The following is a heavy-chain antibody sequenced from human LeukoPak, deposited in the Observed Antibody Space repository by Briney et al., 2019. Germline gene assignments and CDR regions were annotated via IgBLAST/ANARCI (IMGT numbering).Heavy chain of an antibody. J-gene: IGHJ5*02. CDR2: IYYTGST. Sequence: PSETLSLTCSVSGASITNYYWSWIRQPPGKGLEWIGYIYYTGSTKYNPSLRSRVTIAVDTAKKQFSLRLRSVTSADTAVYYCASSHMLQYCSRTNCGGEFDTWGQGTLVTVSS. CDR1: GASITNYY. D-gene: IGHD2-2*01. CDR3: ASSHMLQYCSRTNCGGEFDT. V-gene: IGHV4-59*01.